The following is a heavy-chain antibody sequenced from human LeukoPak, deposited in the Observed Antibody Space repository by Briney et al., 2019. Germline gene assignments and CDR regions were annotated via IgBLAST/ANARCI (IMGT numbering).Heavy chain of an antibody. CDR3: GKERYGSSSVVDY. V-gene: IGHV3-23*01. J-gene: IGHJ4*01. CDR1: GFTFSSNA. D-gene: IGHD6-6*01. Sequence: GGSQRLSCAASGFTFSSNAMNWVRQAQGKGLEWVSGITGSGDSTYYADSVKGRFTISRDNSKNTVYLQMNSLRVEDTAVYHCGKERYGSSSVVDYWGHGTLVTVSS. CDR2: ITGSGDST.